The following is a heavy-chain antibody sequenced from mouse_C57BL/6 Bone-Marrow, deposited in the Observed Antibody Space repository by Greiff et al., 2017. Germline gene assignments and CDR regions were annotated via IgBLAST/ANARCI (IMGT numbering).Heavy chain of an antibody. J-gene: IGHJ2*01. V-gene: IGHV5-16*01. CDR1: GFTFSDYY. Sequence: EVKLMESEGGLVQPGSSMKLSCTASGFTFSDYYMAWVRQVPEKGLEWVANINYDGSSTYYLDSLKSRFIISRDNAKNILYLQMSSLKSEDTATYYCAREDGNYYSDYWGQGTTLTVSS. D-gene: IGHD2-1*01. CDR3: AREDGNYYSDY. CDR2: INYDGSST.